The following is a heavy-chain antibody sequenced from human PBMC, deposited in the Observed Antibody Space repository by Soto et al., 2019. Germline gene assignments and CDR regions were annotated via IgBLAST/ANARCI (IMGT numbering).Heavy chain of an antibody. V-gene: IGHV3-30-3*01. J-gene: IGHJ4*02. CDR1: GFTFSSYA. CDR2: ISYDGSNK. CDR3: ARDLGSSSIFDY. Sequence: PGWSLRLSCAASGFTFSSYAMHWVRQAPGKGLEWVAVISYDGSNKYYADSVKGRFTISRDNSKNTLYLQMNSLRAEDTAVYYCARDLGSSSIFDYWGQGTLVTVSS. D-gene: IGHD6-6*01.